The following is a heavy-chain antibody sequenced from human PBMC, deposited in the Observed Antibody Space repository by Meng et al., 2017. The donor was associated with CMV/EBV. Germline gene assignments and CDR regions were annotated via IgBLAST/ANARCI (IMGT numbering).Heavy chain of an antibody. J-gene: IGHJ5*02. CDR3: ARSIAARQRWFDP. CDR1: GFAFSSYW. Sequence: GGSLRLSCAASGFAFSSYWSHWVRQAPGKGLVWVSRINRDGSSTIYADSVKGRFTISRDNAKNTLYLQMNSLRAEDTAVYYCARSIAARQRWFDPWGQGTLVTVSS. CDR2: INRDGSST. V-gene: IGHV3-74*01. D-gene: IGHD6-6*01.